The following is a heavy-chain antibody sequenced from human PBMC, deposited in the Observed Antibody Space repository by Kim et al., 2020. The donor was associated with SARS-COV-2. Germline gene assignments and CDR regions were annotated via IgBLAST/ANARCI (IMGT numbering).Heavy chain of an antibody. CDR3: ARMGYDYDSAAFH. V-gene: IGHV4-39*02. Sequence: SETLSLTCSVSGDSISSATYFWGWIRQTPGKGLDWIGSISYSGTSHYNPSLKSRVTMSIDTSKNHFSLKLTSVTAADTAAYYCARMGYDYDSAAFHWGQG. J-gene: IGHJ1*01. CDR2: ISYSGTS. D-gene: IGHD3-16*01. CDR1: GDSISSATYF.